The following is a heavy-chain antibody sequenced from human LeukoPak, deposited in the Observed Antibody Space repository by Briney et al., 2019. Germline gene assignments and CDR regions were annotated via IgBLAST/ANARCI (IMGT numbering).Heavy chain of an antibody. J-gene: IGHJ4*02. V-gene: IGHV4-34*01. CDR3: AREKGVVPAAIEFDY. CDR2: INHSGST. D-gene: IGHD2-2*01. Sequence: SETLSLTCAVYGGSLSGYYWSWIRQPPGKGLEWIGEINHSGSTNYNPSLKSRVTISVDTSKNQFSLKLSSVTAADTAVYYCAREKGVVPAAIEFDYWGQGTLVTVSS. CDR1: GGSLSGYY.